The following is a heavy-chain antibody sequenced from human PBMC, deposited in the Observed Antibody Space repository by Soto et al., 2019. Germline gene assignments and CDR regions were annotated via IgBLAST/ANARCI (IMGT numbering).Heavy chain of an antibody. CDR2: ISSDGSSA. J-gene: IGHJ6*02. CDR3: ASHSNSLYYYAMDV. D-gene: IGHD4-4*01. CDR1: GFSFDDYT. V-gene: IGHV3-43*01. Sequence: EVQLVESGGVVVQPGGSLRLSCAASGFSFDDYTMHWVRQAPGKGLEWVSLISSDGSSAYYADSVKGRFTISRDNSKDSLSLQMNSLRTEDTALYYCASHSNSLYYYAMDVWGQGTTVTVSS.